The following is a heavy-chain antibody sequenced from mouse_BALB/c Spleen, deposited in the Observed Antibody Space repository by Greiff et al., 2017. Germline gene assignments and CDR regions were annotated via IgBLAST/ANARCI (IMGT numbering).Heavy chain of an antibody. CDR3: ARDDRYDERGAMDY. V-gene: IGHV5-6*01. CDR1: GFTFSSYG. D-gene: IGHD2-14*01. Sequence: EVMLVESGGDLVKPGGSLKLSCAASGFTFSSYGMSWVSQTPDKRLEWVATISSGGSYTYYPDSVKGRFTISRDNAKNTLYLQMSSLKSEDTAMYYCARDDRYDERGAMDYWGQGTSVTVSS. CDR2: ISSGGSYT. J-gene: IGHJ4*01.